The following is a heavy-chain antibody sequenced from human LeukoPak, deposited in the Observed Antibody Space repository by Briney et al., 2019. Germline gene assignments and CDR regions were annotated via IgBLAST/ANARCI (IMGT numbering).Heavy chain of an antibody. CDR1: GYTFTGYY. D-gene: IGHD3-10*01. CDR2: INPNNGGT. J-gene: IGHJ4*02. CDR3: ARGVVTMVRGEYYFDY. V-gene: IGHV1-2*02. Sequence: ASVKVSCKASGYTFTGYYIHWVRQAPGQGLEWMGWINPNNGGTNYAQKFQGRVTMTRDTSISTAYMELSRLRSDDTAVYYCARGVVTMVRGEYYFDYWGQGTLVTVSS.